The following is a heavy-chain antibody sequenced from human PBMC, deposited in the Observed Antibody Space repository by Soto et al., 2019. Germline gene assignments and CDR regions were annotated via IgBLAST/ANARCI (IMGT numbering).Heavy chain of an antibody. CDR1: GGSFSGYY. V-gene: IGHV4-34*01. Sequence: SETLSLTCAVYGGSFSGYYWIWIRQPPGKGLEWIGEINHSGSTNYNPSLKSRVTISVDTSKNQFSLKLSSVTAADTAVYYCARGGDYDSKHTPGATYYWGQGTLVTVSS. D-gene: IGHD3-22*01. J-gene: IGHJ4*02. CDR3: ARGGDYDSKHTPGATYY. CDR2: INHSGST.